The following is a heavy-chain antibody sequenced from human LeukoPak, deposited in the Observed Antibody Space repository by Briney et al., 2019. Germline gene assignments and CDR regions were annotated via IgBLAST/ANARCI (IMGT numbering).Heavy chain of an antibody. V-gene: IGHV1-8*01. J-gene: IGHJ6*02. CDR3: ARVTKYYDFWSGYYKETGYYYYGMDV. CDR1: GYTFTSYD. Sequence: ASVKVSCKASGYTFTSYDINWARQATGQGLEWMGWMNPNSGNTGYAQKFQGRVTMTRNTSISTAYMELSSLRSEDTAVYYCARVTKYYDFWSGYYKETGYYYYGMDVWGQGTTVTVSS. D-gene: IGHD3-3*01. CDR2: MNPNSGNT.